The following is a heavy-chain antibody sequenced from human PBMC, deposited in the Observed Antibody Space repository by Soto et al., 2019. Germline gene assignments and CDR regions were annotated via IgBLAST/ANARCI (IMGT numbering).Heavy chain of an antibody. D-gene: IGHD3-22*01. J-gene: IGHJ4*02. CDR3: ARARLVVEGRFDY. CDR2: ISSTATYT. V-gene: IGHV3-11*06. Sequence: PGGSLRLSCAASGFSFSDYYMNWIRQAPGKGLEWLSYISSTATYTNYAGSVRGRFTISRDSAKNSLYLDMNGLRAEDTAVYYCARARLVVEGRFDYWGQGTLVTVSS. CDR1: GFSFSDYY.